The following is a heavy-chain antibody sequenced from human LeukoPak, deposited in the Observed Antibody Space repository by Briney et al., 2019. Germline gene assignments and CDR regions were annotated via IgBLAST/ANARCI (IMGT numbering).Heavy chain of an antibody. Sequence: SETLSLTCIVSGGSVSSGSYYWSWIRQPPGKGLEWIGYIYYSGSTNYNPSLKSRVTISVDTSKNQFSLKLSSVTAADTAVYYCARGGLDYDSSGYYYYYYGMDVWGQGTTVTVSS. D-gene: IGHD3-22*01. CDR1: GGSVSSGSYY. CDR2: IYYSGST. J-gene: IGHJ6*02. CDR3: ARGGLDYDSSGYYYYYYGMDV. V-gene: IGHV4-61*01.